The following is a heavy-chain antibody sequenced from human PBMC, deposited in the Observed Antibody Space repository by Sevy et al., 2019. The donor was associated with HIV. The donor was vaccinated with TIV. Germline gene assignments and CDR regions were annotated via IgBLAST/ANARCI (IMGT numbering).Heavy chain of an antibody. CDR2: ISSSSSYI. V-gene: IGHV3-21*01. CDR1: GFTFSSYS. CDR3: ARAKEETFDY. Sequence: GGSLRLSCAASGFTFSSYSMNWVRQAPGKGLEWVSSISSSSSYIYYADSVKGRFTISRDNAKNSLYLQMNSLRAEDTALYYCARAKEETFDYWGQGTLVTVSS. J-gene: IGHJ4*02.